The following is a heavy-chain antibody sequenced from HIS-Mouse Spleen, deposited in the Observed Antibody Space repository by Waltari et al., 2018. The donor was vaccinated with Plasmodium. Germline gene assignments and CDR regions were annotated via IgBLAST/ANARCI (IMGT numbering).Heavy chain of an antibody. D-gene: IGHD1-26*01. CDR2: IYYSGST. J-gene: IGHJ5*02. CDR1: GGSISSGGYY. V-gene: IGHV4-31*03. CDR3: ARWVGNWFDP. Sequence: QVQLQESGPGLVKPSQPLSLTCSVSGGSISSGGYYWSWIRQHPGKGLEWIGYIYYSGSTYYNPSLKSRVTISVDTSKNQFYLKVNSVTAADTAVYYCARWVGNWFDPWGQGTLVTVSS.